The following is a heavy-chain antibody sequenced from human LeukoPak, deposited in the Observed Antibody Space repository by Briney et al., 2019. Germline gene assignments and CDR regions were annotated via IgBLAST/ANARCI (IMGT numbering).Heavy chain of an antibody. D-gene: IGHD1-26*01. CDR1: GYTFTSYG. V-gene: IGHV7-4-1*02. Sequence: ASVKVSCKASGYTFTSYGISWVRQAPGQGLEWMGWINTNTGNPTYAQGFTGRFVFSLDTSVSTAYLQISSLKAEDTAVYYCARVSGSNGVDNQPYYYYYGMDVWGQGTTVTVSS. CDR3: ARVSGSNGVDNQPYYYYYGMDV. J-gene: IGHJ6*02. CDR2: INTNTGNP.